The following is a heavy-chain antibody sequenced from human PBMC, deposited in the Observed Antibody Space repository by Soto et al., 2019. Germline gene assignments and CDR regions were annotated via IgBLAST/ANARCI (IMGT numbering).Heavy chain of an antibody. J-gene: IGHJ6*02. V-gene: IGHV3-74*01. CDR2: INSDGSST. D-gene: IGHD2-2*01. CDR3: ARDKRRYCISTSCSTSMDV. CDR1: GFTFSSYW. Sequence: GESLKISCAASGFTFSSYWMHWVRQAPGKGLVWVSRINSDGSSTSYADSVKGRFTISRDNAKNTLYLQMNSLRAEDTAVYYCARDKRRYCISTSCSTSMDVWGQGTTVTVSS.